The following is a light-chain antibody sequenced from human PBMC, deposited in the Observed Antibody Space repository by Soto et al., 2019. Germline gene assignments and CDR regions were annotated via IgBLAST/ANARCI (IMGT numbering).Light chain of an antibody. CDR1: ESIDIW. V-gene: IGKV1-5*03. CDR2: QAS. Sequence: DIPLTQSPSTLSASVGDRVTITCRASESIDIWLAWYQQRPGKAPKLLIYQASSLESGVPSRFSGSGSGTEFTLAISSLQPDDGASYYCQHHKRYPPTFGQGTKVEI. CDR3: QHHKRYPPT. J-gene: IGKJ1*01.